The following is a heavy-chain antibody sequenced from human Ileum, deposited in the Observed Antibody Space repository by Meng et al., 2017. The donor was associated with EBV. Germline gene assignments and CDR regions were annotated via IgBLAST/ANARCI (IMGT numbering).Heavy chain of an antibody. CDR1: GFSLTTNGLG. V-gene: IGHV2-5*02. J-gene: IGHJ4*02. CDR3: APRPTFGGTIVFDY. CDR2: IYWDDDK. D-gene: IGHD3-16*02. Sequence: QTPLQESGPTLAKTTQTLTLTCSFSGFSLTTNGLGVGWIRQPPGQALESLAFIYWDDDKRYSPSLKSRLTITKDTSKNQVVLTMTNMDPVDTATYYCAPRPTFGGTIVFDYWGQGTLVTVSS.